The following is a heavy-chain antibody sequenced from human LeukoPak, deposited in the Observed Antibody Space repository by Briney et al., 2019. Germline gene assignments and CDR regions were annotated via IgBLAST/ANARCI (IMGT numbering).Heavy chain of an antibody. CDR2: INPSGGST. Sequence: ASVKVSCKASGYTFTSYYMHWVRQAPGQGLEWMGIINPSGGSTSYAQKFQGRVTMTRDMSTSTVYMVLSSLRSEDTAVYYCARVAGGLGYCSSTSCSDFDYWGQGTLVTVSS. J-gene: IGHJ4*02. CDR3: ARVAGGLGYCSSTSCSDFDY. CDR1: GYTFTSYY. V-gene: IGHV1-46*01. D-gene: IGHD2-2*01.